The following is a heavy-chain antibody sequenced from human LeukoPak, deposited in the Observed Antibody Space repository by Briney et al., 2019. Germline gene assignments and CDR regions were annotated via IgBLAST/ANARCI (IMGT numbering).Heavy chain of an antibody. V-gene: IGHV1-2*02. CDR2: INPKSGGT. D-gene: IGHD6-13*01. Sequence: ASVKVSCKPSAYTFTGYYMHWVRQAPGHGLEWMGWINPKSGGTNYAQNFQGRVTMTRDTSISTAYMEMSGLRSDDRAVYYCVRDAIAAAGTGGWGQGTLVTVSS. CDR3: VRDAIAAAGTGG. CDR1: AYTFTGYY. J-gene: IGHJ4*02.